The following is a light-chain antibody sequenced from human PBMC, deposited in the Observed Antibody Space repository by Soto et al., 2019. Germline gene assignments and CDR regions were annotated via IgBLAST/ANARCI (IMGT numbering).Light chain of an antibody. CDR1: QNIPSIY. Sequence: EIVLTQSPASLSLSPGERATLFCGASQNIPSIYLAWYQVKPGLAPRLLIYDTSMRATGIPDRFTGSGSGTDFTLTITRLDPEDSAVYYCQQYDTSLTFGAGTKVDIK. V-gene: IGKV3D-20*01. J-gene: IGKJ4*01. CDR3: QQYDTSLT. CDR2: DTS.